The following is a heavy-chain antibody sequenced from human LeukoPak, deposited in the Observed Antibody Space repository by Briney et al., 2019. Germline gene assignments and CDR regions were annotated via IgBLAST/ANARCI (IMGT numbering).Heavy chain of an antibody. CDR2: INWNGGST. CDR1: GFTFSSYS. CDR3: ARGGYYYDSSGYYVAFDI. J-gene: IGHJ3*02. Sequence: PGGSLRLSCAASGFTFSSYSMNWVRQAPGKGLEWVSGINWNGGSTGYADSVKGRFTISRDNAKNSLYLQMNSLRAEDTALYYCARGGYYYDSSGYYVAFDIWGQGTMVTVSS. V-gene: IGHV3-20*04. D-gene: IGHD3-22*01.